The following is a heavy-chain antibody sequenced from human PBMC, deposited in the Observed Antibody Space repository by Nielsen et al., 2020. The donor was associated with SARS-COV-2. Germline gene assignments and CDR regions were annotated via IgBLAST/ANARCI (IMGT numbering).Heavy chain of an antibody. V-gene: IGHV3-11*06. CDR3: ARGSLADYYDSSGYHGGY. J-gene: IGHJ4*02. Sequence: WIRQPPGKELEWVSYISSSSSYTNYADSVKGRFTISRDNAKNSLYLQMNSLRAEDTAVYYCARGSLADYYDSSGYHGGYWGQGALVTVSS. CDR2: ISSSSSYT. D-gene: IGHD3-22*01.